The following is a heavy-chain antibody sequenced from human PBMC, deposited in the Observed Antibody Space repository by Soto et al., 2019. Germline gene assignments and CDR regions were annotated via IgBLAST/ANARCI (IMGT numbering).Heavy chain of an antibody. CDR3: ARAGRGYSYGYYFDY. CDR1: GGSFSGYY. D-gene: IGHD5-18*01. J-gene: IGHJ4*02. Sequence: LSLTCAVYGGSFSGYYWSWIRQPPGKGLEWIGEINHSGSTNYNPSLKSRVTISVDTSKNQFSLKLSSVTAADTAVYYCARAGRGYSYGYYFDYWGQGTLVTVSS. V-gene: IGHV4-34*01. CDR2: INHSGST.